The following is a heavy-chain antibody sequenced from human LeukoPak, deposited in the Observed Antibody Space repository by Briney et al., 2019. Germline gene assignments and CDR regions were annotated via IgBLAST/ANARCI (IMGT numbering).Heavy chain of an antibody. CDR1: GFTVSSSY. CDR2: IYSGGST. D-gene: IGHD5-24*01. J-gene: IGHJ3*02. CDR3: AKEMATMNAFDI. Sequence: GGSLRLSCEASGFTVSSSYMSWVRRAPGKGLEWVSVIYSGGSTDYKDSVKDRFIISRDNSKNTLYLQMNSLRAEDTAVYYCAKEMATMNAFDIWGQGTMVTASS. V-gene: IGHV3-66*01.